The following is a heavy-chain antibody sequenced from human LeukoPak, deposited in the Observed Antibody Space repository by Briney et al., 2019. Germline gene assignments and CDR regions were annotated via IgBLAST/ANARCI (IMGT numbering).Heavy chain of an antibody. CDR3: ARVPLSSGSATAPDAFDI. Sequence: SVKVSCKASGGTFSSYAISWVRQAPGQGLEWMGGIIPILGTANYAQKFQGRVTITADESTGKAYMELSSLRSEDTAVYYCARVPLSSGSATAPDAFDIWGQGTMVTVSS. CDR1: GGTFSSYA. V-gene: IGHV1-69*13. J-gene: IGHJ3*02. D-gene: IGHD3-10*01. CDR2: IIPILGTA.